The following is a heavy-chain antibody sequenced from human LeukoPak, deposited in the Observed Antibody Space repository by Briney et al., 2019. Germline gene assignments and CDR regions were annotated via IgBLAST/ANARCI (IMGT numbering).Heavy chain of an antibody. CDR1: GRSLSGYY. V-gene: IGHV4-34*01. CDR2: INHSGST. J-gene: IGHJ6*02. Sequence: SETLSLTCAVYGRSLSGYYWSWIRQPPGKGLEWIGEINHSGSTNYDPSLKSRVTISVDTSKNQFSLKLSSVTAADTAVYYCARGEVEMDYYGMDVWGQGTTVTVSS. CDR3: ARGEVEMDYYGMDV. D-gene: IGHD1-1*01.